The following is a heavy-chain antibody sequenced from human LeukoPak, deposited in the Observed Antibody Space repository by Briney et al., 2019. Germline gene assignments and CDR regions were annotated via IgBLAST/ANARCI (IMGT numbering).Heavy chain of an antibody. V-gene: IGHV5-51*01. D-gene: IGHD4-17*01. CDR1: GYSFTNYW. CDR2: IYPGDSDT. CDR3: ARRRLADYVDVSDH. Sequence: GESLKISCKGSGYSFTNYWIGWVRQMPGKGLEWMGIIYPGDSDTRYNPSFQDQVTISADKSISTTYLQWGSLKASDTAIYYCARRRLADYVDVSDHWGQGTLVTVSS. J-gene: IGHJ4*02.